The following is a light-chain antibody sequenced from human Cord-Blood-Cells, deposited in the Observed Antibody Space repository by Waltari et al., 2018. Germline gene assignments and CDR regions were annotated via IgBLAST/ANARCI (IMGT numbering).Light chain of an antibody. Sequence: QSALTQPASVSGSPGQSITISCTGTRRDVGGYNYVSWYQQHPGKDPKLMIYDLSNRPSGVSNRFSGSKSGNTASLTISGLQAEDEADYYCSSYTSSSTLVVFGGGTKLTVL. CDR2: DLS. V-gene: IGLV2-14*01. J-gene: IGLJ2*01. CDR1: RRDVGGYNY. CDR3: SSYTSSSTLVV.